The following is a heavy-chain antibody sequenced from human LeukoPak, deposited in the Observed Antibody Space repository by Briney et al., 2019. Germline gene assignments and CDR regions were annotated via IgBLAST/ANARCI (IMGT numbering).Heavy chain of an antibody. CDR1: GGSISSSSYY. CDR2: IYYSGST. CDR3: ARQPKLIAAAGTVFDY. V-gene: IGHV4-39*01. Sequence: SETLSLTCTVSGGSISSSSYYWGWIRQPPGKGLEWIGSIYYSGSTYYNPSLKSRVTISVDTSKNQFSLKLSSVTAADTAVYYCARQPKLIAAAGTVFDYWGQGTLVTVSS. J-gene: IGHJ4*02. D-gene: IGHD6-13*01.